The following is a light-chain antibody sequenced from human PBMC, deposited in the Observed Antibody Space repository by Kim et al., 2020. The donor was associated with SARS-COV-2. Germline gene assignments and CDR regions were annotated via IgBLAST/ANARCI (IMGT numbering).Light chain of an antibody. CDR1: SSNVGRHF. CDR3: ATWDVTLNGWV. CDR2: NDN. V-gene: IGLV1-44*01. Sequence: GQRVTISCSGSSSNVGRHFVTWYQQLPGTAPKVFIYNDNQRPSGVPDRFSGSRSGTSASLAISGLQSEDEADYYCATWDVTLNGWVFGGGTQLTVL. J-gene: IGLJ3*02.